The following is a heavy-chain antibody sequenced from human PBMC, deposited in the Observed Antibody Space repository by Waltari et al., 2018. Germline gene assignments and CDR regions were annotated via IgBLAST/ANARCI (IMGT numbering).Heavy chain of an antibody. CDR2: ISSSGSHI. CDR1: GFTFSSYE. Sequence: EVQLVESGGGLVQPGGSLRLSCAASGFTFSSYEMNWVRQAPGKGLDWVSYISSSGSHIYYADSVKVRFTISRDNDKNSRYQQMNSLRAEDTAVYYCARVVVAIADYWGQGTLVTVSS. V-gene: IGHV3-48*03. J-gene: IGHJ4*02. CDR3: ARVVVAIADY. D-gene: IGHD1-26*01.